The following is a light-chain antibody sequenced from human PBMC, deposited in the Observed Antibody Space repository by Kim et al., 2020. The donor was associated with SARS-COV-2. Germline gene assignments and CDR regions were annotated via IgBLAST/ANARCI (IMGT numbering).Light chain of an antibody. J-gene: IGLJ3*02. CDR2: EVT. Sequence: GQSVTISCTGSSSDVGGYDYVSWYQQHPGKAPKLIIYEVTKRPSGVPDRFSGSKSGDTASLTVSGLQAEDEADYYCNSYAGSSSWVFGGGTQLTVL. V-gene: IGLV2-8*01. CDR1: SSDVGGYDY. CDR3: NSYAGSSSWV.